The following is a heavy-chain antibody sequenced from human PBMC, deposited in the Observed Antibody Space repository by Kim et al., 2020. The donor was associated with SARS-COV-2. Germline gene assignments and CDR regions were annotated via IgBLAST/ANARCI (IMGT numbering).Heavy chain of an antibody. J-gene: IGHJ5*02. CDR2: INYSGNT. D-gene: IGHD4-17*01. CDR3: ARDEEGVGRYGGLARIWFDP. CDR1: GASISSTTYY. Sequence: SQTLSLTCSVSGASISSTTYYWGWIRQRPGKGLEWIGSINYSGNTYYNPSLKSRVIISVDTSKNQFSLKLRSVTAADTAVYYCARDEEGVGRYGGLARIWFDPWGQGILITVSS. V-gene: IGHV4-39*07.